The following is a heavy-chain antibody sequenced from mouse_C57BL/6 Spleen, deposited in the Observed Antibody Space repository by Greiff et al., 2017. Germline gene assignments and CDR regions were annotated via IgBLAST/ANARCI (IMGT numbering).Heavy chain of an antibody. Sequence: VPLQQSGPELVQPGASVKIPCKASGYTFTDYNMDWVKQSHGKSLELIGDINPNNGGTIYNQKFKGKAPLTVDKSSSTAYMELRSLTSEDTAVYYCATYYYGSSYGYVDVWGTGTTVTVSS. CDR3: ATYYYGSSYGYVDV. V-gene: IGHV1-18*01. D-gene: IGHD1-1*01. CDR2: INPNNGGT. CDR1: GYTFTDYN. J-gene: IGHJ1*03.